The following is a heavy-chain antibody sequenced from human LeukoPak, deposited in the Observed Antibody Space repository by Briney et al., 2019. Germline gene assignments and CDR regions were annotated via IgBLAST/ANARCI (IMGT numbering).Heavy chain of an antibody. Sequence: PGRSLRLSCAASGFTFSSYGMHWVRQAPGKGLEWVAVISYDGSNKYYADSVKGRFTISRDNSKNTLYLQMNSLRAEDTAVYYCATGGSGYVSYWGQGTLVTVSS. V-gene: IGHV3-30*03. CDR3: ATGGSGYVSY. CDR1: GFTFSSYG. D-gene: IGHD5-12*01. CDR2: ISYDGSNK. J-gene: IGHJ4*02.